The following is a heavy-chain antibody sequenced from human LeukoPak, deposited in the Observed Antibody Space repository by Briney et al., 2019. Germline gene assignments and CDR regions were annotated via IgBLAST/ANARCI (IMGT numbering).Heavy chain of an antibody. Sequence: GGSLRLSCAASGFTFSSYGMHWVRQAPGKGLEWVAFIRYDGSNKQYTDSVKGRFTISRDNSKNTLYLQMNSLRAEDTALYYCAKEYSGSMYYFDYWGQGTLVTVSS. J-gene: IGHJ4*02. V-gene: IGHV3-30*02. CDR3: AKEYSGSMYYFDY. CDR1: GFTFSSYG. CDR2: IRYDGSNK. D-gene: IGHD1-26*01.